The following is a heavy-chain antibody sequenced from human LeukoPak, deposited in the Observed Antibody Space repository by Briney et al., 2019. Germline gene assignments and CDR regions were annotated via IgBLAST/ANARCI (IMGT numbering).Heavy chain of an antibody. V-gene: IGHV1-69*13. D-gene: IGHD3-22*01. CDR1: GGTFSSYA. Sequence: ASVKVSCKASGGTFSSYAISWVRQAPGQGLEWMGGIIPIFGTANYAQKFQGRVTITADESTSTAYMELSSLRSEDTAVYYCARDAGKDLYYYDSSGYYPYYFDYWGQGTLVAVSS. J-gene: IGHJ4*02. CDR2: IIPIFGTA. CDR3: ARDAGKDLYYYDSSGYYPYYFDY.